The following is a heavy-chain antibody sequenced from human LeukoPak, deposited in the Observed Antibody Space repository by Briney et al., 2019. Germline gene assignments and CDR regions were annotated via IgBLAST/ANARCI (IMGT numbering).Heavy chain of an antibody. CDR3: AKDRHDSSGYYYGTWYY. V-gene: IGHV3-23*01. J-gene: IGHJ4*02. CDR1: GFTFSSYA. Sequence: GGSLRLSCAASGFTFSSYAMSWVRQAPGKGLEWVSAISGSGGSTYYADSVKGRFTISRDNSKNTLYLQMNSLRAEDTAVYYCAKDRHDSSGYYYGTWYYWGQGTLVTVSS. D-gene: IGHD3-22*01. CDR2: ISGSGGST.